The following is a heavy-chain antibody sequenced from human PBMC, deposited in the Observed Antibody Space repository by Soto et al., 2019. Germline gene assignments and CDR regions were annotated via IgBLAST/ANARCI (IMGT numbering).Heavy chain of an antibody. D-gene: IGHD1-1*01. CDR3: AIGTTGSPYDY. V-gene: IGHV7-4-1*01. Sequence: ASVKVSCKASGYTFTSYAMNWVRQAPGQGLEWMGWINTNTGNPTYAQGFTGRFVFSLDTSVSTAYLQICSLKAEDTAVYYCAIGTTGSPYDYWGQGTLVTSPQ. CDR1: GYTFTSYA. J-gene: IGHJ4*02. CDR2: INTNTGNP.